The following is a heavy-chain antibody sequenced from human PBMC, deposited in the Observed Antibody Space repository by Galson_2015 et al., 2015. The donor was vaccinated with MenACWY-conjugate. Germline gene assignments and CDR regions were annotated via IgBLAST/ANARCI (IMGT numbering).Heavy chain of an antibody. V-gene: IGHV1-69*04. CDR3: ARDRMYYYDSSGYSAVDY. CDR1: GGTFSSYA. D-gene: IGHD3-22*01. CDR2: IIPILGIA. Sequence: SVKVSCKASGGTFSSYAISWVRQAPGQGLEWMGRIIPILGIANYAQKFQGRVTITADKSTSTAYMELSSLRSEDTAVYYCARDRMYYYDSSGYSAVDYWGQGTLVPVSS. J-gene: IGHJ4*02.